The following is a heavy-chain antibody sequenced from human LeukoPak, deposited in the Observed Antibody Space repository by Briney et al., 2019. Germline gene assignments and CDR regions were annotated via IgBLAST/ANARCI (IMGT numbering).Heavy chain of an antibody. CDR2: INPNSGGT. CDR3: AREGIAADYYYMDV. D-gene: IGHD6-25*01. V-gene: IGHV1-2*02. Sequence: ASVKVSCKASGYTFTSYGISWVRQAPGQGLEWMGWINPNSGGTNYAQKFQGRVTMTRDTSISTAYMELSRLRSDDTAVYYCAREGIAADYYYMDVWGKGTTVTISS. CDR1: GYTFTSYG. J-gene: IGHJ6*03.